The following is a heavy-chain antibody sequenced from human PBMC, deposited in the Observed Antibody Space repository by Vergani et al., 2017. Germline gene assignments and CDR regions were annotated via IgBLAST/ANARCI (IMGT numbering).Heavy chain of an antibody. D-gene: IGHD1-1*01. CDR3: ARARGERFFYMDV. CDR2: IYSGGST. J-gene: IGHJ6*03. CDR1: GFTVSSNY. Sequence: EVQLVESGGGLVQPGGSLRLSCAASGFTVSSNYMSWVRQAPGKGLEWVSVIYSGGSTYYADSVKGRFTISRDNAKNSLYLQMNSLRAEDTAVYYCARARGERFFYMDVWGKGTTVTVSS. V-gene: IGHV3-53*01.